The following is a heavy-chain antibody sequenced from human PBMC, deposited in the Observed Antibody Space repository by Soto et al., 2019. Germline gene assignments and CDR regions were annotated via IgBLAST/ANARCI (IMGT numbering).Heavy chain of an antibody. Sequence: EVQLLESGGGLVQPGGSLRLSCAASGFTFSSYAMSWVRQAPGKGLEWVSAISGSGGSTYYADSVKGRFTISRDNSKNTLYLQMNSLRAADTAVYYCAKGSITIFGVVDSMNYWGQGTLVTVSS. CDR1: GFTFSSYA. V-gene: IGHV3-23*01. CDR2: ISGSGGST. J-gene: IGHJ4*02. CDR3: AKGSITIFGVVDSMNY. D-gene: IGHD3-3*01.